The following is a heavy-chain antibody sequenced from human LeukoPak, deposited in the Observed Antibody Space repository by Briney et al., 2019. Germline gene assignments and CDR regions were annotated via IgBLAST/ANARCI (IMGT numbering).Heavy chain of an antibody. CDR3: AKAYYYGSGSDLGFDP. CDR2: IRYDGSNK. D-gene: IGHD3-10*01. Sequence: GGSLRLSCAASGFTFSSYGMHWVRQAPGKGLEWVAFIRYDGSNKYYADSVKGRFTISRDNSKNTLYLQMNSLRAEDTAVYYCAKAYYYGSGSDLGFDPWGQGTLVTVSS. J-gene: IGHJ5*02. V-gene: IGHV3-30*02. CDR1: GFTFSSYG.